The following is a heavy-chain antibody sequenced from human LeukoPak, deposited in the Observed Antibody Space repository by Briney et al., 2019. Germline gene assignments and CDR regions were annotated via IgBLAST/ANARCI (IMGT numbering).Heavy chain of an antibody. Sequence: GGSLRLSCAASGFTFSSYGMNWVRQAPGKGLEWVSAISGSGAATYYADSVKGRFTISRDNSKDTLYLQISSLRAEDRAVYYCAXXPDGXYSYSYYTXXXWGQGXLVTVSS. J-gene: IGHJ5*02. V-gene: IGHV3-23*01. D-gene: IGHD2-15*01. CDR3: AXXPDGXYSYSYYTXXX. CDR1: GFTFSSYG. CDR2: ISGSGAAT.